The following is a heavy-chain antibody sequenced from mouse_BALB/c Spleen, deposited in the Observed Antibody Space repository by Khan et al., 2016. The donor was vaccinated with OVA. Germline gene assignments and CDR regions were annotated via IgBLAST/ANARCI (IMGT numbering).Heavy chain of an antibody. CDR3: ARDYGSTYYCDY. CDR1: GYIFTSYW. V-gene: IGHV1-76*01. D-gene: IGHD1-1*01. CDR2: IYPGTGIT. J-gene: IGHJ2*01. Sequence: QVQLKQSGAELVRPGASVKLSCKTSGYIFTSYWIHWVKQRSGQGLEWIARIYPGTGITYYYEKFKGKATLTAFKSSSTAYMQFSSLKSEDSAVYLCARDYGSTYYCDYWGEGTTRTVSS.